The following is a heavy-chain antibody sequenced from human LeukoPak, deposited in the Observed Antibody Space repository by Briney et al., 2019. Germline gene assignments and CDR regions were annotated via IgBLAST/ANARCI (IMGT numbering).Heavy chain of an antibody. V-gene: IGHV4-39*07. CDR2: IYYSGST. CDR1: GGSISSSSYY. Sequence: PSETLSLTCTVSGGSISSSSYYWGWIRQPPGKGLEWIGSIYYSGSTYYNPSLKSRVTISVDTSKNQSSLKLSSVTAADTAVYYCASEERIAARLDYWGQGTLVTVSS. D-gene: IGHD6-6*01. J-gene: IGHJ4*02. CDR3: ASEERIAARLDY.